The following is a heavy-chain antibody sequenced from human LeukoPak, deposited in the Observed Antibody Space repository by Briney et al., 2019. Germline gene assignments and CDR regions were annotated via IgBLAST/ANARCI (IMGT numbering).Heavy chain of an antibody. D-gene: IGHD6-13*01. J-gene: IGHJ4*02. V-gene: IGHV4-59*08. CDR2: IYYSGSP. Sequence: SETLSLTCTVSGGSISSYYWSWIRQPPGKGLEWIGYIYYSGSPNYNPSLKSRVTISVDTSKNQFSLKLSSVTAADTAVYYCAGAGYSSSWYYFDYWGQGTLVTVSS. CDR3: AGAGYSSSWYYFDY. CDR1: GGSISSYY.